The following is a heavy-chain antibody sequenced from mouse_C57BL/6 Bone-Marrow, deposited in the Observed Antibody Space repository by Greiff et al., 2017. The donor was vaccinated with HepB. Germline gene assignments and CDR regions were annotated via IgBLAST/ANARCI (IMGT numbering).Heavy chain of an antibody. D-gene: IGHD2-2*01. CDR3: AYYGNDEGGRTYAIDY. Sequence: QVQLKESGPGILQPSQTLSLTCSFSGFSLSTFGMGVGWIRQPSGKGLEWLAHIWWDDDKYYNPALKSRLTISKDTSKNQVFLKIANVDTADTANYYCAYYGNDEGGRTYAIDYWGQGTSVTVSS. J-gene: IGHJ4*01. CDR2: IWWDDDK. V-gene: IGHV8-8*01. CDR1: GFSLSTFGMG.